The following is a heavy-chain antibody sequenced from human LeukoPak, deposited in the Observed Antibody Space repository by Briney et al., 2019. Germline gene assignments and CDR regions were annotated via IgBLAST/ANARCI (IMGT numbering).Heavy chain of an antibody. V-gene: IGHV1-46*01. Sequence: GSVKATCKASGYTFTNYFMHWVRQAPGQGLERMGIINPSGGSTSYAQKFQGRVTMTRDTSTSTAYMELSNLRSEDTAVYYCARDAFLSGSLSPVDYCGHGSLVTVSS. CDR2: INPSGGST. D-gene: IGHD5-12*01. CDR3: ARDAFLSGSLSPVDY. J-gene: IGHJ4*01. CDR1: GYTFTNYF.